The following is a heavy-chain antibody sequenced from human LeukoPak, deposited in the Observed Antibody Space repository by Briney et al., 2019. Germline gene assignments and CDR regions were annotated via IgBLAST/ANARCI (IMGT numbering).Heavy chain of an antibody. V-gene: IGHV3-11*01. Sequence: PGGSLRLSCAASGFTFSDYYMSWIRQAPGKGLEWVSYISSSGSTIYYADSVKGRFTISRDNSKNTLYLQMNSLRAEDTAVYYCARVGRLLYGGYVAFDYWGQGTLVTVSS. J-gene: IGHJ4*02. D-gene: IGHD4-17*01. CDR1: GFTFSDYY. CDR2: ISSSGSTI. CDR3: ARVGRLLYGGYVAFDY.